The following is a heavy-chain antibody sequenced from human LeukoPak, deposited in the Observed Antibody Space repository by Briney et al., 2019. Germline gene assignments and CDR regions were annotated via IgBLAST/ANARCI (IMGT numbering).Heavy chain of an antibody. CDR1: GGSISSYY. CDR3: ATLNCYDSSGDY. D-gene: IGHD3-22*01. CDR2: IYYSGST. Sequence: ASETLSLTCTVSGGSISSYYWSWIRQPPGKGLEWIGYIYYSGSTNYNPSLKSRVTISVDTSKNQFSLKLSSVTAADTAVYYCATLNCYDSSGDYWGQGTLVTVSS. V-gene: IGHV4-59*08. J-gene: IGHJ4*02.